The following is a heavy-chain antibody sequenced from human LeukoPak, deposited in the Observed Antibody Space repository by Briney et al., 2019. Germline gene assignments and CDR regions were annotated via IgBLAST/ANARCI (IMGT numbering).Heavy chain of an antibody. CDR3: AKDWGDYGSGSYYRNWFDP. D-gene: IGHD3-10*01. CDR2: ISYDGSNK. V-gene: IGHV3-30*18. CDR1: GFTFSSYG. J-gene: IGHJ5*02. Sequence: PGRSLRLSCAASGFTFSSYGTHWVRQAPGKGLEWVAVISYDGSNKYYADSVKGRFTISRDNSKNTLYLQMNSLRAEDTAVYYCAKDWGDYGSGSYYRNWFDPWGQGTLVTVSS.